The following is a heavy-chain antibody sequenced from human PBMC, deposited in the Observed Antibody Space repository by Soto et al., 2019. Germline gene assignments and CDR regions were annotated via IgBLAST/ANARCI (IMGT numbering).Heavy chain of an antibody. D-gene: IGHD3-22*01. CDR2: IYYSGST. CDR3: AREGGYYDSSGYYLSEYFQH. J-gene: IGHJ1*01. V-gene: IGHV4-31*03. Sequence: QVQLQESGPGLVKPSQTLSLTCTVSGGSISSGGYYWSWIRQHPGKGLEWIGYIYYSGSTYYNPSLKSRVTISVDTSKHQFSLKLSSVTAADTAVYYCAREGGYYDSSGYYLSEYFQHWGQGTLVTVSS. CDR1: GGSISSGGYY.